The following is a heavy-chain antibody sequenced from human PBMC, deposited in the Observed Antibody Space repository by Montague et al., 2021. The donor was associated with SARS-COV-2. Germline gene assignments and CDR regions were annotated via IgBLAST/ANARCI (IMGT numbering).Heavy chain of an antibody. V-gene: IGHV4-39*07. CDR1: RDSISSHNYF. D-gene: IGHD3-10*01. CDR3: AKDGEALAWGTFDI. Sequence: SETLSLTCTVSRDSISSHNYFWAWIRQPPGKGLEWIGSVDYSGLTFYNPSLESRVTISVDTSKKQFSLKVNSVTAADTAVYHCAKDGEALAWGTFDIWGQGTMVTVSS. J-gene: IGHJ3*02. CDR2: VDYSGLT.